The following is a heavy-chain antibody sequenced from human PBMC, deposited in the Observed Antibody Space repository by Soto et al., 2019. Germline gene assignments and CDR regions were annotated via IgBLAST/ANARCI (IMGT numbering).Heavy chain of an antibody. D-gene: IGHD4-17*01. Sequence: QVQLVESGGGVVQPGTSLRLSCVGSGFTFRSYVIHWVRQAPGKGLEWVALTSYDGSNHFYGDSVKGRFTISRDNSRNTVELQMDSLSLEDTALYYCARWGTTVGLDVWGQGTLVSVSS. CDR2: TSYDGSNH. V-gene: IGHV3-33*05. CDR1: GFTFRSYV. J-gene: IGHJ4*02. CDR3: ARWGTTVGLDV.